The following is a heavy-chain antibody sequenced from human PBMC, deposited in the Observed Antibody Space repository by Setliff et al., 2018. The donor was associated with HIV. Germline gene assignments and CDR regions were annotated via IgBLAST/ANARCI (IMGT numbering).Heavy chain of an antibody. CDR3: TRGVDSHIVVVTAWGAFDI. CDR1: GYTFTNYY. V-gene: IGHV1-2*02. Sequence: ASVKVSCKASGYTFTNYYMHWVRQAPGQGLEWMGWINPNSGGTNYAQKFQGRVTMTRDTSISTVYMELSSLTSDDTAVYYCTRGVDSHIVVVTAWGAFDICGQGTMDTVSS. J-gene: IGHJ3*02. D-gene: IGHD2-21*02. CDR2: INPNSGGT.